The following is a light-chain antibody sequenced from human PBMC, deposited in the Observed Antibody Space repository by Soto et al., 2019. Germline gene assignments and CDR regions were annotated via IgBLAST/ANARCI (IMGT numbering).Light chain of an antibody. CDR2: DAS. V-gene: IGKV3-15*01. J-gene: IGKJ1*01. CDR1: QSVSSN. CDR3: QQYNKWPRT. Sequence: EIVLTQSPATLSVSPGEGVTLSCRASQSVSSNLVWYHQKPGQAPRLLIYDASTRATGIPARYSGSGSGTEFNFTISSLQSEDFAVYFCQQYNKWPRTFGQGTKVDI.